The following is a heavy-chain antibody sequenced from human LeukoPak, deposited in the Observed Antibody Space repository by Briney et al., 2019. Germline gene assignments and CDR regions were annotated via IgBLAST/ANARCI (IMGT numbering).Heavy chain of an antibody. CDR1: GGSISSSSYY. D-gene: IGHD6-19*01. CDR2: IYYSGSA. Sequence: SETLSLTCTVSGGSISSSSYYWGWIRQPPGKGLEWIGSIYYSGSAYYNPSLKSRVTISVDTSKNQFSLKLSSVSAADTAVYYCARASSGWGFYWGQGTLVTVSS. CDR3: ARASSGWGFY. J-gene: IGHJ4*02. V-gene: IGHV4-39*07.